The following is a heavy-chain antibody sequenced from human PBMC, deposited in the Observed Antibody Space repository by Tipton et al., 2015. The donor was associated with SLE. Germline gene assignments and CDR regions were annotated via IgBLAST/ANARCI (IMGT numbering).Heavy chain of an antibody. J-gene: IGHJ3*02. V-gene: IGHV4-39*07. CDR1: GGSISSSSYY. CDR2: IYYSGST. Sequence: TCTVSGGSISSSSYYWGWIRQPPGKGMEWIGSIYYSGSTYYNPPLKSRVTISVDTSKNQFSLKLSSVTAADTAVYYCARHRGTPRRAFDIWGHGTMVTVSS. D-gene: IGHD1-14*01. CDR3: ARHRGTPRRAFDI.